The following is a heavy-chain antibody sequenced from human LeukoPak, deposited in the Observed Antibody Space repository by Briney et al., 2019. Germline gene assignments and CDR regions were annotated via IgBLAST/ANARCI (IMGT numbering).Heavy chain of an antibody. CDR2: IIPIFGTA. J-gene: IGHJ3*02. Sequence: ASVKVSCKXSGGTFSSNAISWVRQAPRQGLEWMGRIIPIFGTANYAQKFQGRVTITTDESTSTAYMELSSLRSEDTAVYYCARGPKGDAFDIWGQGTMVTVSS. CDR1: GGTFSSNA. V-gene: IGHV1-69*05. CDR3: ARGPKGDAFDI.